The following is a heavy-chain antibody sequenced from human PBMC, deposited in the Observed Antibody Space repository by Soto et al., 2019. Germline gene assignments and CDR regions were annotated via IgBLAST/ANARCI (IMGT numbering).Heavy chain of an antibody. CDR3: ARLGYCSSTSYYKAATPGYYFDY. Sequence: TSVNICCEACGDTFTGYYMHWVRQAPGQGLEWMGWINPNSGGTNYAQKFQGRVTMTRDTSISTAYMELSRLRSDDTAVYYCARLGYCSSTSYYKAATPGYYFDYWGQGTLVTVSS. CDR2: INPNSGGT. J-gene: IGHJ4*02. V-gene: IGHV1-2*02. D-gene: IGHD2-2*02. CDR1: GDTFTGYY.